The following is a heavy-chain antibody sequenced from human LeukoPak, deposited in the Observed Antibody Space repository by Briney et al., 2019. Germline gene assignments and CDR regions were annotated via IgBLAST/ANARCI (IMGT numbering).Heavy chain of an antibody. V-gene: IGHV3-30*02. J-gene: IGHJ4*02. D-gene: IGHD2-2*01. CDR3: ARTYCSSTSCLVDY. CDR1: GFRFSSYD. CDR2: IESDGTKE. Sequence: GGSLRLSCAASGFRFSSYDIHWVRQAPGKGLEWVTFIESDGTKEYYADSVKGRFTISRDNSKNTLYLQMGSLRAEDMAVYYCARTYCSSTSCLVDYWSQGTLVTVSS.